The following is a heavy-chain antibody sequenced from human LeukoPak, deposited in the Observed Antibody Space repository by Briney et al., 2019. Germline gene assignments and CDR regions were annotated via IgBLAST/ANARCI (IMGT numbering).Heavy chain of an antibody. D-gene: IGHD4-17*01. Sequence: GGSLRLSCVASGSTFRSYGMHWVRQAPGKGLEWLSLLWYDGSNEYYADSVKGRFTISRDNSKNTLYLQMNSLRAEDTAVYYCAKGMTTGPRSVYHYMDVWGKGTTVTVSS. CDR1: GSTFRSYG. CDR2: LWYDGSNE. J-gene: IGHJ6*03. V-gene: IGHV3-33*06. CDR3: AKGMTTGPRSVYHYMDV.